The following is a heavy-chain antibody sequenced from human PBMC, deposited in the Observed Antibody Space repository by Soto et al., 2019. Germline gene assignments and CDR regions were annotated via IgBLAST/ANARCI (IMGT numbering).Heavy chain of an antibody. CDR2: INAGNGNT. D-gene: IGHD5-12*01. CDR1: GYTFTSYA. CDR3: AREGGYDHFFDY. V-gene: IGHV1-3*01. Sequence: GASVKVSCKASGYTFTSYAMHWVRQAPGQRLEWMGWINAGNGNTKYSQKFQGRVTISRHSSKNTLYIQMNNLRAEDTAVYYCAREGGYDHFFDYWGQGTLVTVSS. J-gene: IGHJ4*02.